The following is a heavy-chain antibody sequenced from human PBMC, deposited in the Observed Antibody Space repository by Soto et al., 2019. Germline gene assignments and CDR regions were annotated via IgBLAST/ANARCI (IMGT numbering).Heavy chain of an antibody. V-gene: IGHV3-15*07. D-gene: IGHD3-3*01. CDR2: IKSKTDGGTT. CDR1: GFTFSNAW. Sequence: GGSLRLSCAASGFTFSNAWMNWVRQAPGKGLEWVGRIKSKTDGGTTDYAAPVKGRFTISRDDSKNTLYFQMNSLKTEDTAVYYCTTGGYYDFWSGYPGPGGMDVWGQGTTVTVSS. J-gene: IGHJ6*02. CDR3: TTGGYYDFWSGYPGPGGMDV.